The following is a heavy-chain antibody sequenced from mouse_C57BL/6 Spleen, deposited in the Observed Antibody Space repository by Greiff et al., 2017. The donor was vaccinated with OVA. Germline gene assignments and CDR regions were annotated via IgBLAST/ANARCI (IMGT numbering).Heavy chain of an antibody. Sequence: VKLQESGAELVKPGASVKLSCKASGYTFTSYWMHWVKQRPGQGLEWIGMIHPNSGSTNYNEKFKSKATLTVDKSSSTAYMQLSSLTSEDSAVYYCARAGLYYFDYWGQGTTLTVSS. CDR3: ARAGLYYFDY. CDR2: IHPNSGST. J-gene: IGHJ2*01. D-gene: IGHD3-3*01. V-gene: IGHV1-64*01. CDR1: GYTFTSYW.